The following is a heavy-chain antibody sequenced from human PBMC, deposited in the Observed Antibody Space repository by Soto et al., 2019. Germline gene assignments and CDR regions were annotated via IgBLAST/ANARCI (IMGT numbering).Heavy chain of an antibody. CDR2: ISGSGGTT. D-gene: IGHD6-19*01. Sequence: EVQLLESGGGLVQPGGSLILSCVASGFTFSNNGMTWLRQPPGKGLEWVAGISGSGGTTYYTDSLRGRFTISRDNSKNTLYLQMASLRVDDTAVYYCAKPGYSSDWSRLQHWGQGTLITVS. CDR3: AKPGYSSDWSRLQH. J-gene: IGHJ1*01. CDR1: GFTFSNNG. V-gene: IGHV3-23*01.